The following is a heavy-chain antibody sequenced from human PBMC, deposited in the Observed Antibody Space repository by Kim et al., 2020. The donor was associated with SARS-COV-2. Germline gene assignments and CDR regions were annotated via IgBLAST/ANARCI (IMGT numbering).Heavy chain of an antibody. Sequence: ASVKVSCKASGYTFTSYGISWVRQAPGQGLEWMGWISAYNGNTNYAQKLQGRVTMTTDTSTSTAYMELRSLRSDDTAVYYCARGVHWQQLENWFDPWGQGTLVTVSS. CDR3: ARGVHWQQLENWFDP. CDR1: GYTFTSYG. CDR2: ISAYNGNT. D-gene: IGHD6-13*01. V-gene: IGHV1-18*01. J-gene: IGHJ5*02.